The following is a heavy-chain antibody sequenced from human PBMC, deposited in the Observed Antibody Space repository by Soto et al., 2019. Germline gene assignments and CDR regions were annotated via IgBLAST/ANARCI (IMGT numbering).Heavy chain of an antibody. Sequence: PSETLSLTCTVSGGSISSSSYYWGWIRQPPGKGLEWIGSIYYSGSTYYNPSLKSRVTISVDTSKNQFSLKLSSVTAADTAVYYCARQTGGLLWFGESYGMDVWGQGTTVTVSS. CDR3: ARQTGGLLWFGESYGMDV. J-gene: IGHJ6*02. CDR1: GGSISSSSYY. V-gene: IGHV4-39*01. CDR2: IYYSGST. D-gene: IGHD3-10*01.